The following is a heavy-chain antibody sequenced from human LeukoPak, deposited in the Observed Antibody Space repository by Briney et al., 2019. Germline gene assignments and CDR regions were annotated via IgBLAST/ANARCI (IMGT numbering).Heavy chain of an antibody. CDR1: GYTFTDYY. D-gene: IGHD6-6*01. CDR2: ISPNSDDT. V-gene: IGHV1-2*02. J-gene: IGHJ5*02. CDR3: ARSNIATRRGDNWCQP. Sequence: ASVKVCCKASGYTFTDYYMHWVRQAPGQGLEWMGWISPNSDDTNYAQKFQGRVTMTRDTSVSTAYMELSSLRSDDTAVYYCARSNIATRRGDNWCQPWGQGTLVTVSS.